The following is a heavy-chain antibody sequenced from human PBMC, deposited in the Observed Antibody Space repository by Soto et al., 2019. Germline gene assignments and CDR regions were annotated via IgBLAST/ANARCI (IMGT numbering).Heavy chain of an antibody. Sequence: SETLSLTCTVSGGSISSSSYYWGWIRQPPGKGLEWIGSIYYSGSTYYNPSLKSRVTISVDTSKNQFSLKLSSVTAADTAVYYCARIFAVAAATGSGWFDPWGQGTLVTVSS. CDR1: GGSISSSSYY. CDR3: ARIFAVAAATGSGWFDP. CDR2: IYYSGST. D-gene: IGHD2-15*01. V-gene: IGHV4-39*01. J-gene: IGHJ5*02.